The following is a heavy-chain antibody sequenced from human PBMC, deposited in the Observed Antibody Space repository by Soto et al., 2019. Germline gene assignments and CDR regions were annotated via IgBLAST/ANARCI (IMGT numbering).Heavy chain of an antibody. Sequence: PSETLSLTCAVSGGSIISTNWWSGVRQSPGKGLEWIGEIHHSGSSSYNPSLKRRVTISVDKSKNQFSLKLTSVTAADTAVYYCAKYFGSGVRYYFDNWGQGILVTVSS. CDR2: IHHSGSS. CDR1: GGSIISTNW. CDR3: AKYFGSGVRYYFDN. J-gene: IGHJ4*02. D-gene: IGHD3-10*01. V-gene: IGHV4-4*02.